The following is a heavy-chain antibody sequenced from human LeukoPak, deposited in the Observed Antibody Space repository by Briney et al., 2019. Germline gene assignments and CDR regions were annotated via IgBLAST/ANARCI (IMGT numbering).Heavy chain of an antibody. CDR1: GFTFSSYA. J-gene: IGHJ3*02. CDR2: ISGSGGST. CDR3: AKDEEQQLSADAFDI. V-gene: IGHV3-23*01. D-gene: IGHD6-13*01. Sequence: PGGSLRLSCAASGFTFSSYAMSWVRQAPGKGLEWVSAISGSGGSTYYADSVKGRFTISRDNSKNTLYLQMNSLRAEDTAVYYYAKDEEQQLSADAFDIWGQGTMVTVSS.